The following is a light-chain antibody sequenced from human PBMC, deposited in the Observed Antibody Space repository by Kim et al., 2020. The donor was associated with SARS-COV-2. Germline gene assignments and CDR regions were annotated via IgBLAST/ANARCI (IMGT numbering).Light chain of an antibody. CDR2: AAS. V-gene: IGKV1-12*01. Sequence: DIQMTQSPSSVSASVGDRVTITCRASQHISSWLAWYQQKPGKAPKLLIYAASSLRSGVPSRFSGSGFGTDFTLTISSLQPEDFASYYCLQTNSFPVTFGQGTRLEIK. CDR1: QHISSW. CDR3: LQTNSFPVT. J-gene: IGKJ5*01.